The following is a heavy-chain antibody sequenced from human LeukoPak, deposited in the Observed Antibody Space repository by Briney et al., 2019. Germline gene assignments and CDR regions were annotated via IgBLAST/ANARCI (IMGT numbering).Heavy chain of an antibody. CDR1: GGSISSYY. J-gene: IGHJ3*02. CDR2: IYTSGST. Sequence: SETLSLTCTVSGGSISSYYWSWIRQPAGKGLEWIGRIYTSGSTNYNPSLKSRVTMSVDTSKNQFSLKLSSVTAADTAVYYCAREGIVGAKDAFDIRGQGTMVTVSS. CDR3: AREGIVGAKDAFDI. D-gene: IGHD1-26*01. V-gene: IGHV4-4*07.